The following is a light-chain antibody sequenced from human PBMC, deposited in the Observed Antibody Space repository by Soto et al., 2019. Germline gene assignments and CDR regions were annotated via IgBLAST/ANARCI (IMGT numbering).Light chain of an antibody. CDR1: QSISSW. Sequence: DIQMTQSPSTLSASVVDIVTITCLASQSISSWLAWYQPKPGKAPKLLIYKASSLESGVPSRFSGSGSGTEFTLTISSLQPDDFATYYCQQYNSYPWKCGQGTKGDIK. CDR2: KAS. V-gene: IGKV1-5*03. J-gene: IGKJ1*01. CDR3: QQYNSYPWK.